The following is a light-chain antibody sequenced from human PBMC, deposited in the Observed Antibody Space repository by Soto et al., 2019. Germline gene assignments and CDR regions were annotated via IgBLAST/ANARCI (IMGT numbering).Light chain of an antibody. CDR3: QQYGSSPYT. Sequence: EIVLTQSPGTLSLSPGERATLSCRASQSVSINYLAWYQQKPGQAPRLLIYETSIRATGIPDRFSGSGSGTDFALTISRLAPEDFAVYYCQQYGSSPYTFGQGTKLEI. V-gene: IGKV3-20*01. CDR1: QSVSINY. J-gene: IGKJ2*01. CDR2: ETS.